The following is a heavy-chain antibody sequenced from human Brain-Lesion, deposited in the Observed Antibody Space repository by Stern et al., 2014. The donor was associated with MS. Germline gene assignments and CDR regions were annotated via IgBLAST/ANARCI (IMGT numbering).Heavy chain of an antibody. V-gene: IGHV4-39*01. CDR1: GGSISSSTYY. CDR2: IYYSGFT. CDR3: ARHDSVPRPSQLYSARDRGPGYFDY. J-gene: IGHJ4*02. D-gene: IGHD1-26*01. Sequence: VQLVESGPGLVKPSETLSLTCTVSGGSISSSTYYWAWIRQPPGKGLEWIGNIYYSGFTYYNPSLKSRVTISVDMSKNQFSLKLSSVTAADTAIYCCARHDSVPRPSQLYSARDRGPGYFDYWGQGTLVTVSS.